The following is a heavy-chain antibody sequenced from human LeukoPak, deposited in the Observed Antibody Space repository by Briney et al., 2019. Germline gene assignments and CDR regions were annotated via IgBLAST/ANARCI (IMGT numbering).Heavy chain of an antibody. CDR2: IYYSGSS. J-gene: IGHJ4*02. V-gene: IGHV4-31*03. Sequence: SETLSLTCTVSGGSISTGGYYWSWIRQHPGKGLEWIGNIYYSGSSYYNPSLKSRVTISVDTSRNQLSLNLSSVTAADTAVYYCARGVVTSMAYYFDYWGQGTLVTVSS. CDR3: ARGVVTSMAYYFDY. D-gene: IGHD5-18*01. CDR1: GGSISTGGYY.